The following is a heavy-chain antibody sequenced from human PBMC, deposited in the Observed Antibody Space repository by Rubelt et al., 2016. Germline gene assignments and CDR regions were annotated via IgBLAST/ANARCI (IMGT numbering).Heavy chain of an antibody. J-gene: IGHJ4*02. D-gene: IGHD2-15*01. Sequence: QVQLVQSGAEVKKSGASVKVSCKASGYTFTGYYMHWVRQAPGQGLEWMGWINPNSGGTNYAQKYQGRVTMTRDTSTSTAYMELSRLRSDDTAVYYCARDYCSGGSCYSVFDYWGQGTLVTVSS. CDR1: GYTFTGYY. V-gene: IGHV1-2*02. CDR2: INPNSGGT. CDR3: ARDYCSGGSCYSVFDY.